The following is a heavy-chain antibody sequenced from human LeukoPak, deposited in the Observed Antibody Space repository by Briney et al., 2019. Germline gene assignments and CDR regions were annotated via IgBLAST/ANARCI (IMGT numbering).Heavy chain of an antibody. J-gene: IGHJ4*02. D-gene: IGHD3-9*01. V-gene: IGHV3-23*01. CDR1: GFTFSSYA. Sequence: PGGSLRLSCAASGFTFSSYAMSWVRQAPGKGLEWVSAISGSGGSTYYADSVKDRFTISRDNSKNTLYLQMNSLIAEDTAVYYCSKGAVVGRGVYDILTGYYPYFDYWGQGTLVTVSS. CDR3: SKGAVVGRGVYDILTGYYPYFDY. CDR2: ISGSGGST.